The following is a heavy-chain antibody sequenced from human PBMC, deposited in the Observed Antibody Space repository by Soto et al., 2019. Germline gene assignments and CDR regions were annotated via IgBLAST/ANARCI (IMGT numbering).Heavy chain of an antibody. CDR2: ISYDGSNK. V-gene: IGHV3-30*03. J-gene: IGHJ4*02. Sequence: VQLVESGGGVVQPGRSLRLSCAASGFTFSSYGMHWVRQAPGKGLEWVAVISYDGSNKYYADSVKGRFTISRDNSKNTLYLQMNSLRAEDTAVYYCVRVPHLGAALDYWGQGTLVTVSS. CDR3: VRVPHLGAALDY. D-gene: IGHD1-26*01. CDR1: GFTFSSYG.